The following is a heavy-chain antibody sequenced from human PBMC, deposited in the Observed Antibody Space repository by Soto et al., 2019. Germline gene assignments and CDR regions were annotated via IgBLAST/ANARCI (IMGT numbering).Heavy chain of an antibody. CDR3: AKCSTAMTYFDY. Sequence: QEQLVESGGGVVQPGRCLRLSCAASGFTFSSYGMHWVRQAPGKGLEWVAVISYDGSNKYYVDSVKGRFTISRDNSKNTLYLQMNILRAEDTAVYYCAKCSTAMTYFDYWGQGTLVTLSS. CDR2: ISYDGSNK. J-gene: IGHJ4*02. V-gene: IGHV3-30*18. D-gene: IGHD5-18*01. CDR1: GFTFSSYG.